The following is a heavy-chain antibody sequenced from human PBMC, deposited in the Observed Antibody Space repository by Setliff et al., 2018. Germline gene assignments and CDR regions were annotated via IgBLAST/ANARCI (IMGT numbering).Heavy chain of an antibody. CDR3: ARDLGHGGDSDY. CDR1: GGSISNYY. Sequence: PSETLSLTCTVSGGSISNYYWSWIRQPAGKGLEWIGRIYTSGSTNYNPSLKSRVTMSVDTSKNQVSLKLNSVTATDTAVYYCARDLGHGGDSDYWGQGILVTVSS. CDR2: IYTSGST. V-gene: IGHV4-4*07. D-gene: IGHD2-21*02. J-gene: IGHJ4*02.